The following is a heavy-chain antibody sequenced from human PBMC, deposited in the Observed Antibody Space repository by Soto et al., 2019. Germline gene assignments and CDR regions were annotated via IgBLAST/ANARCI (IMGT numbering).Heavy chain of an antibody. V-gene: IGHV3-30-3*01. CDR1: GFSFSSYA. J-gene: IGHJ5*02. CDR2: ISHDGTNK. Sequence: QVRLVESGGGVVQPGRSLRLSCTASGFSFSSYAMYWFRQPPGKGLEWVAVISHDGTNKHYADSVKGRVTVSRDNSNHSLELQLNRLSGEDTAMYYCAREMYSSDYFVNWFEPWGQGTLVTVSS. CDR3: AREMYSSDYFVNWFEP. D-gene: IGHD6-19*01.